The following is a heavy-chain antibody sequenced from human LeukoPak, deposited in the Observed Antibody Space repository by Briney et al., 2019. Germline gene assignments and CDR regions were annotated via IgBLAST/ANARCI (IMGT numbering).Heavy chain of an antibody. D-gene: IGHD1-14*01. CDR2: IWYDGGTK. CDR3: AKEAEDHRYDY. Sequence: GRSLRLSCVASGFTFRNYGMHWVRQAPAKGLEWVAIIWYDGGTKYYADSVKGRFTISRDNSKNTLYLQMASLRAEDTAVYYCAKEAEDHRYDYWGQGALVIVSS. CDR1: GFTFRNYG. V-gene: IGHV3-33*06. J-gene: IGHJ4*02.